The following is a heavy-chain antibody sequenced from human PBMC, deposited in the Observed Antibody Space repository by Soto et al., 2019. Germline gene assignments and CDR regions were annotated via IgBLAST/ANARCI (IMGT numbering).Heavy chain of an antibody. V-gene: IGHV3-23*01. CDR3: AKGGYSRGRDCYCYYMDV. J-gene: IGHJ6*03. D-gene: IGHD6-19*01. Sequence: EVQLLESGGGLVQPGGSLRLSCAASGFTFSSYAMSWVRQAPGKGLEWVSAISGSGGSTYYADSVKGRFTISRDNSKNTQYLQMTRLRAEDTAVYYCAKGGYSRGRDCYCYYMDVWGTGTTVTVSS. CDR2: ISGSGGST. CDR1: GFTFSSYA.